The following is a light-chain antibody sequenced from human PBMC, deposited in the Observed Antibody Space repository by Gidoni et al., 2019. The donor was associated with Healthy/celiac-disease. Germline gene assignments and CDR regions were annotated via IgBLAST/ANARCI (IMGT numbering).Light chain of an antibody. CDR3: AAWDDSLSGHVV. Sequence: QSVLTQQPSASGTPGQRVTISCSGSSSNIGSNYVYWYQQLPGTAPKLLIYRNNQRPSGVPDRCSGSKSGTSASLAISGLRSEDEADYYCAAWDDSLSGHVVFGGGTKLTVL. V-gene: IGLV1-47*01. J-gene: IGLJ2*01. CDR2: RNN. CDR1: SSNIGSNY.